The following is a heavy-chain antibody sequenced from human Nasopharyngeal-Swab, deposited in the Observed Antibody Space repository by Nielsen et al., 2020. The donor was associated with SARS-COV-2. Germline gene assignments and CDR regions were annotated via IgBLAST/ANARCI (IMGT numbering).Heavy chain of an antibody. D-gene: IGHD6-19*01. Sequence: WIRQPPGKGLEWIGEINHSGSTNYNPSLKSRVTISVDTSKNQFSLRLTSVTAADTAVYYCAREERGYSSGWYSSWFDPWGQGTLVTVSS. V-gene: IGHV4-34*01. CDR2: INHSGST. J-gene: IGHJ5*02. CDR3: AREERGYSSGWYSSWFDP.